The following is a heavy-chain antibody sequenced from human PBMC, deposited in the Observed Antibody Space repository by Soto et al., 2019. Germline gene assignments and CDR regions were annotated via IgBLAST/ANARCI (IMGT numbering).Heavy chain of an antibody. V-gene: IGHV3-72*01. CDR3: ARSGSSTSCYDY. D-gene: IGHD2-2*01. CDR2: IRKQANIYTA. CDR1: GFTFGDHY. Sequence: PGGSLRLSCVGSGFTFGDHYIDWVRQAPGKGLEWVGRIRKQANIYTAHYAASVKGRFTISRDDPKNSLYLQMNSLKTEDTAVYYCARSGSSTSCYDYWGQGTLVTVSS. J-gene: IGHJ4*02.